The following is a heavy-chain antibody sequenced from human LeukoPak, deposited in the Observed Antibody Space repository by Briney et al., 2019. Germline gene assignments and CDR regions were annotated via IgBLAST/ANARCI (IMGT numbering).Heavy chain of an antibody. CDR3: ASRKYLVGFDY. Sequence: SETLALTCTVCGGSISSSSYYWGWIRQPPGKGLEWIGSIYYSGSTYYNPSLKSRVTISVDTSKNQFSLKLSSVTAADTAVYYCASRKYLVGFDYWGQGTLVTVSS. J-gene: IGHJ4*02. D-gene: IGHD2-2*01. CDR2: IYYSGST. V-gene: IGHV4-39*01. CDR1: GGSISSSSYY.